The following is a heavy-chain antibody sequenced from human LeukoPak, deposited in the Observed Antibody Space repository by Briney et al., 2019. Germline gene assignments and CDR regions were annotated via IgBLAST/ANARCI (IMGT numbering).Heavy chain of an antibody. CDR2: ISPSSSYT. J-gene: IGHJ4*02. D-gene: IGHD2-21*02. Sequence: GGSLRLSCAASGFTFSDYYMSWIRQAPGKGLEWVSYISPSSSYTDYADSAKGRFTISRDNAKNSLYLQMNSLRAEDTAVYSCAKFSPMTASHYFDFWGQGTLVTVSS. V-gene: IGHV3-11*03. CDR3: AKFSPMTASHYFDF. CDR1: GFTFSDYY.